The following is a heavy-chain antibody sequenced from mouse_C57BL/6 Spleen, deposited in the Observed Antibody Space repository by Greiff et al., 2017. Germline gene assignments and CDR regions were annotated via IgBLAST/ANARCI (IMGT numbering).Heavy chain of an antibody. V-gene: IGHV3-6*01. Sequence: ESGPGLVKPSQSLSLTCSVTGYSITSGYYWNWIRQFPGNKLEWMGYISYDGSNNYNPSLKNRISITRDTSKNQFFLKLNSVTTEDTATYYCARGGIYDGYSYYAMDYWGQGTSVTVSS. D-gene: IGHD2-3*01. J-gene: IGHJ4*01. CDR1: GYSITSGYY. CDR3: ARGGIYDGYSYYAMDY. CDR2: ISYDGSN.